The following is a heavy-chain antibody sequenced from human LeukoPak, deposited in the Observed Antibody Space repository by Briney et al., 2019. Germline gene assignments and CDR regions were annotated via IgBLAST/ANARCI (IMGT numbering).Heavy chain of an antibody. J-gene: IGHJ5*02. D-gene: IGHD3-10*01. CDR1: GGSFSDYY. CDR2: INDSGDT. CDR3: ARGIPSYSTLDL. Sequence: PSETLSLTCAVYGGSFSDYYWTWIRQSPGRGLEWTGEINDSGDTRSNPSRKSRVSISTDTSRNQFSLNMSSVTAADTAVYDCARGIPSYSTLDLWGQGSLITVSS. V-gene: IGHV4-34*01.